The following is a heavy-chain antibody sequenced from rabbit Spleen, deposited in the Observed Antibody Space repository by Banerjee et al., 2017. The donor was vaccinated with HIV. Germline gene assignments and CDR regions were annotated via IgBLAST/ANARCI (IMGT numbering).Heavy chain of an antibody. D-gene: IGHD8-1*01. CDR3: ARDTGSSFSSYGMDL. CDR1: GLDFSSSYW. J-gene: IGHJ6*01. CDR2: INTITGKT. Sequence: EESGGDLVKPEGSLTLTCTASGLDFSSSYWICWVRQAPGKGLEWIGCINTITGKTVRASWAKGRFTISRASSTTVFLQMTSLTAADTATYFCARDTGSSFSSYGMDLWGPGTLVTVS. V-gene: IGHV1S45*01.